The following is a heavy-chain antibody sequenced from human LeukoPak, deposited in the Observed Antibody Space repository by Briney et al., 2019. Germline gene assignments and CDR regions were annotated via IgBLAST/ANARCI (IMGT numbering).Heavy chain of an antibody. V-gene: IGHV3-23*01. Sequence: PGGSLRLSCAASGFTFSSYAMSWVRQAPGKGLEWVSAISGSGGSTYYADSVKGRFTISRDISKNTLYLQMNSLRAEDTAIYYCAKGSRGYTVYHFDYWGQGTLVTVSS. J-gene: IGHJ4*02. D-gene: IGHD5/OR15-5a*01. CDR3: AKGSRGYTVYHFDY. CDR1: GFTFSSYA. CDR2: ISGSGGST.